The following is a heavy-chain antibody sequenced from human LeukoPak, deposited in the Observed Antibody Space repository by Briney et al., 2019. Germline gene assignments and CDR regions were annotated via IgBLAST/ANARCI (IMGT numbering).Heavy chain of an antibody. Sequence: GGSLRLSCAASGFTFSSYEMNWVRQAPGKGLEWVSYISSSGSTIYYADSVKGRFTISRDNAKNSLYLQMNSLRAGDTAVYYCARVQDYYDSSGSLWGQGTLVTVSS. D-gene: IGHD3-22*01. J-gene: IGHJ4*02. CDR3: ARVQDYYDSSGSL. V-gene: IGHV3-48*03. CDR1: GFTFSSYE. CDR2: ISSSGSTI.